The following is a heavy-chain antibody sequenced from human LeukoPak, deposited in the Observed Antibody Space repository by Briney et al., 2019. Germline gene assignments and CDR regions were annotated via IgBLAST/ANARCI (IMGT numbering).Heavy chain of an antibody. J-gene: IGHJ4*02. CDR1: GFTFSSYA. Sequence: GRSLRLSCAASGFTFSSYAMHWVRQAPGKGLEWVAVISYDGSYKYYADSVRGRFSISRDNSKNTLYLQMDSLGAEDTAVYYCARDQSIGITTADRSFEYWGQGILVSVSS. CDR2: ISYDGSYK. CDR3: ARDQSIGITTADRSFEY. V-gene: IGHV3-30-3*01. D-gene: IGHD3-10*01.